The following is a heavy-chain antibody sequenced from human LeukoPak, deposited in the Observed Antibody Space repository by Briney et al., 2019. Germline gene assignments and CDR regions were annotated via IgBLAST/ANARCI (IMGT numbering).Heavy chain of an antibody. J-gene: IGHJ4*02. CDR1: GFTFSSYV. CDR3: ARPAFYDSSGYGHY. D-gene: IGHD3-22*01. CDR2: INNDGTTT. Sequence: PGGSLRLSCAASGFTFSSYVMSWGRQAPGKGLVWVSRINNDGTTTTYADSVKGRFTISRDNAKNTLYLQMNSLRAEDTAVYYCARPAFYDSSGYGHYWGQGTLVTVSS. V-gene: IGHV3-74*01.